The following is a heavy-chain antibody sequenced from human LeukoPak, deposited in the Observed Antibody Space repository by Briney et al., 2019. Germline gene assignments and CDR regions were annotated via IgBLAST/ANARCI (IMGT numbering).Heavy chain of an antibody. CDR3: TRDFSKRISCYDF. CDR2: ISSSGSYI. J-gene: IGHJ4*02. D-gene: IGHD2-2*01. CDR1: GFTFSSYS. V-gene: IGHV3-21*01. Sequence: GGSLRLSCAASGFTFSSYSMNWVRQAPGKWLEWVSSISSSGSYIYYADSVKGRFTISRDNAKSSVHLQMNSLRAEDTAVYYCTRDFSKRISCYDFWGQGTLVTVSS.